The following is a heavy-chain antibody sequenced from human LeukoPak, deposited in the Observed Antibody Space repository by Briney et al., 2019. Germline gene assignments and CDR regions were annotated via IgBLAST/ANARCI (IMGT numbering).Heavy chain of an antibody. CDR2: FDPEDGET. CDR1: GYTLTELS. D-gene: IGHD6-13*01. Sequence: ASVKVSCKVSGYTLTELSMHWVRQAPGKGLEWMGGFDPEDGETIYAQKFQGRVTMTEDTSTDTAYMELSSLRSEDTAVYYCATRFGAGAGTDHGDYWGPGTPGHVSS. V-gene: IGHV1-24*01. J-gene: IGHJ4*01. CDR3: ATRFGAGAGTDHGDY.